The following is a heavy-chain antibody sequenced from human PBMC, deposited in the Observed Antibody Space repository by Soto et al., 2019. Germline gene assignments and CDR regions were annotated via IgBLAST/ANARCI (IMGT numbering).Heavy chain of an antibody. D-gene: IGHD3-16*01. CDR2: IWYDGSNK. CDR3: AREGGPGAFDI. V-gene: IGHV3-33*01. CDR1: GFTFSSYG. J-gene: IGHJ3*02. Sequence: QVQLVKSGGGVIQPGRSLRLSCAASGFTFSSYGMHWVRQAPGKGLEWVAVIWYDGSNKYYADSVKGRFTISRDNSKNTLYLQMNSLRAEDTAVYYCAREGGPGAFDIWGQGTMVTVSS.